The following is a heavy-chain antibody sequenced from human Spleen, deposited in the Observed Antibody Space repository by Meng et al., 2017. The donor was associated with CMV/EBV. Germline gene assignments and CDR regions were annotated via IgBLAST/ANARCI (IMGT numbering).Heavy chain of an antibody. D-gene: IGHD3-16*02. Sequence: CDVYCGAFSGHYSTGIRQPPGKGLEWIGEINHSARTNYNASLESRLTISGDMSKNQFSLRLSSVTAADTAVYYCLIIDISSRRADYWGQGTLVTVSS. CDR1: CGAFSGHY. V-gene: IGHV4-34*01. CDR2: INHSART. CDR3: LIIDISSRRADY. J-gene: IGHJ4*02.